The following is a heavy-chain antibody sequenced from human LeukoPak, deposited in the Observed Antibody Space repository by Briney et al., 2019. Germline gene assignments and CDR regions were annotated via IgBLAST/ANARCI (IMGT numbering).Heavy chain of an antibody. CDR2: IEKDGSEI. J-gene: IGHJ4*02. Sequence: PGGSLRLSCAASGFTFSNYWMNWVRQAPGKGMEWVAIIEKDGSEILYVDSVKGRFTISRDNAKNSLYLQMISLRAEDTAVYYCAAGAGWLIDWWGQGTLVTVSS. D-gene: IGHD6-19*01. CDR1: GFTFSNYW. V-gene: IGHV3-7*01. CDR3: AAGAGWLIDW.